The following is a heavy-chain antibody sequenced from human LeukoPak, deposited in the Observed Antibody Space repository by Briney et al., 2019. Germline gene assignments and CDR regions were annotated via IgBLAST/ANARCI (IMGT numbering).Heavy chain of an antibody. V-gene: IGHV3-30*03. CDR2: ISYDGSNK. J-gene: IGHJ4*02. Sequence: TGGSLRLSCAASGFTFSSYGMHWVRQAPGKGLEWVAVISYDGSNKYYVDSVKGRFTISRDNSKNTVYLQMNSLRAEDTAVYFCARDLSIAVFDYWGQGTLVTVSS. D-gene: IGHD6-19*01. CDR3: ARDLSIAVFDY. CDR1: GFTFSSYG.